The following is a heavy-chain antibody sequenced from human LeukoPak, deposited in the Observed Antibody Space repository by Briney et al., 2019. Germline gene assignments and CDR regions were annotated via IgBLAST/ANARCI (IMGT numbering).Heavy chain of an antibody. CDR1: GFTFDSYA. Sequence: GGSLRLSCAASGFTFDSYAMTWVRQAPGKGLEWVSAIGGSGGSTHYADSVKGRFTISRDNSKNTLSLQMSSLRAEDTAVYYCAKDGSAYYYGSNYFDYWGQGTLVTVSS. D-gene: IGHD3-10*01. V-gene: IGHV3-23*01. CDR2: IGGSGGST. CDR3: AKDGSAYYYGSNYFDY. J-gene: IGHJ4*02.